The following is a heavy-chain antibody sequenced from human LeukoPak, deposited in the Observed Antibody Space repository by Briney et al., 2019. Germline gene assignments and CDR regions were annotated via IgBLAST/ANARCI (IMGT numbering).Heavy chain of an antibody. CDR3: AKGGCSSTSCFVDY. V-gene: IGHV3-21*01. CDR1: GFTFSSYA. CDR2: ISSSSSSYI. D-gene: IGHD2-2*01. Sequence: GGSLRLSCAASGFTFSSYAMNWVRQAPGKGLEWVSSISSSSSSYIYYADSVKGRFTISRDNAKNSLYLQMNSLRAEDTAVYYCAKGGCSSTSCFVDYWGQGTLVTVSS. J-gene: IGHJ4*02.